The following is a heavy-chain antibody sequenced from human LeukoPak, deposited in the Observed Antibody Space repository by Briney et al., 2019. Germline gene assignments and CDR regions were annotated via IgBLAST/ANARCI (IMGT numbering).Heavy chain of an antibody. V-gene: IGHV4-31*03. D-gene: IGHD3-22*01. CDR1: GGSISSGGYY. J-gene: IGHJ4*02. Sequence: SQTLSLTCTVSGGSISSGGYYWSWIRQHPGKGLEWIGYIYYSGSTYYNPSLKSRVTISVDTSKNQFSLKLSSVTAADTAVYYCARGYYDSSGYYFDYWGQGTLVTVSS. CDR3: ARGYYDSSGYYFDY. CDR2: IYYSGST.